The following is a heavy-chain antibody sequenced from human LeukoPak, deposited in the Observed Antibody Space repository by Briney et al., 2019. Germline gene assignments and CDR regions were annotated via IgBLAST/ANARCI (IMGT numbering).Heavy chain of an antibody. CDR1: GGTFSSYA. Sequence: GASVKVSCKASGGTFSSYAISWVRQAPGQGLEWMGRIIPILGIANYAQKFQGRVTITADKSTSTAYMELSSLRSEDTAVYYCATRSSCGTSCYADGWYFDLWGRGTLVTVSS. CDR3: ATRSSCGTSCYADGWYFDL. D-gene: IGHD2-2*01. J-gene: IGHJ2*01. CDR2: IIPILGIA. V-gene: IGHV1-69*04.